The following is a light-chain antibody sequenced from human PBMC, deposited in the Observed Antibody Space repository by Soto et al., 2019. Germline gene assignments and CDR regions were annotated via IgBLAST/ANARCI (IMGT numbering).Light chain of an antibody. CDR3: QQYNDWPSIT. Sequence: EIVMTQSSATLSVSPGERATLSCRASQSVSSNLAWYQQKPGQAPSLPIYGVSTRATGIPARISGSGSGTEFTLTISSLQSEDFAVYYCQQYNDWPSITFGQGTRLEIK. V-gene: IGKV3-15*01. CDR1: QSVSSN. J-gene: IGKJ5*01. CDR2: GVS.